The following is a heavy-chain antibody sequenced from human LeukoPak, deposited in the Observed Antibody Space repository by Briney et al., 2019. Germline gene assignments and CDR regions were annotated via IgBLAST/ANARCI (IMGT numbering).Heavy chain of an antibody. CDR3: ARDQRVAGSIAVDY. Sequence: PGGSLRLSCAASRFTFSSYGMHWVRQAPGKGLEWVAYVRHDGSAKYYTDSVKGRFTISRDNSKNALYLQMNSLRAEDTAVYYCARDQRVAGSIAVDYWGQGTLVTASS. V-gene: IGHV3-30*02. CDR1: RFTFSSYG. D-gene: IGHD6-6*01. CDR2: VRHDGSAK. J-gene: IGHJ4*02.